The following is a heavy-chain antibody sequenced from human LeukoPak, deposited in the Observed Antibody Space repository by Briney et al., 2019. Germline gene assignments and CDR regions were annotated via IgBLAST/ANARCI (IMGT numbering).Heavy chain of an antibody. CDR1: GFTFNTYA. J-gene: IGHJ4*02. CDR3: AKDYGNGDYGASYLDY. V-gene: IGHV3-23*01. D-gene: IGHD4-17*01. Sequence: AGGSLRLSCAASGFTFNTYAMTWVRQAPGRGLEYISSISGRGGSKYYADSFKGRFTISRDNSKNTLYLQIKSLRVEDTAVYYCAKDYGNGDYGASYLDYWGQGTLITVSS. CDR2: ISGRGGSK.